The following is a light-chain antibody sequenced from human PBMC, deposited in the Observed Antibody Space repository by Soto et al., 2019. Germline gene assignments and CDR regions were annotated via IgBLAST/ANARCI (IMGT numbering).Light chain of an antibody. J-gene: IGKJ3*01. CDR2: DVS. CDR3: QQYIISPFT. V-gene: IGKV3D-20*01. CDR1: QYVPNNY. Sequence: EIGLTQSPATLSLSPGERATLSCGASQYVPNNYLAWYQQKPGQAPRLLIYDVSSRATGIPDRFGATGSGTDFTLTINRLEPEDFAVYYCQQYIISPFTFGPGTKVDIK.